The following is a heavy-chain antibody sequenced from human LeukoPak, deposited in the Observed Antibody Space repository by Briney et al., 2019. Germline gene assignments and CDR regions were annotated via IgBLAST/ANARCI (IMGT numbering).Heavy chain of an antibody. J-gene: IGHJ3*02. CDR1: GFTFSDYY. CDR2: ISSSGSTI. CDR3: ARRLEVYCSSTSCYAFDI. Sequence: PGGSLRLSCAASGFTFSDYYMSWIRQAPGKGLEWVSYISSSGSTIYYADSVKGRFTISRDNAKNSLYLQMNSLRAEDTAVYYCARRLEVYCSSTSCYAFDIWGQGTMVTVSS. D-gene: IGHD2-2*01. V-gene: IGHV3-11*01.